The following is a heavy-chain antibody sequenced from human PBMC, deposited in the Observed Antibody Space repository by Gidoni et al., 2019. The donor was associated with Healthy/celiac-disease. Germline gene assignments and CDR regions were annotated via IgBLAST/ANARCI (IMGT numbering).Heavy chain of an antibody. D-gene: IGHD6-13*01. CDR3: ARGVVPAAGTPGFDY. CDR2: IIPIFSTA. V-gene: IGHV1-69*01. Sequence: QVQLVQSGAEVKKPGSSVMVSCKASGGTFSSYAISWVRQAPGQGLEWMGGIIPIFSTANSAQKFQGRVTITADESTSTAYMELSSLRTEDTAVYYCARGVVPAAGTPGFDYWGQGTLVTVSS. J-gene: IGHJ4*02. CDR1: GGTFSSYA.